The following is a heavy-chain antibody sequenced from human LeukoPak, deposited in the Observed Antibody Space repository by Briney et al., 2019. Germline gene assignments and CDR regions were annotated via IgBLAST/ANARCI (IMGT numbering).Heavy chain of an antibody. CDR3: AKARGGD. Sequence: GGSLRLSCAASGFTFSSYSMNWVRQAPGKGLEWVSSISSSSSYIYYADSVKGRFTISRDDSKNTVYLQMNSLRAEDTAVYYCAKARGGDWGQGTLVTVSS. J-gene: IGHJ4*02. CDR2: ISSSSSYI. CDR1: GFTFSSYS. V-gene: IGHV3-21*04. D-gene: IGHD3-10*01.